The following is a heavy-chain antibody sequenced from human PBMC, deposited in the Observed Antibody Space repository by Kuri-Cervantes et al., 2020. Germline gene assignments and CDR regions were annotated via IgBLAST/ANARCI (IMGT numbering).Heavy chain of an antibody. CDR2: INGDGSNT. CDR3: SRDAEGHFDS. V-gene: IGHV3-74*03. Sequence: GESLKISCAASGFTFSSYSMNWVRQAPGKGLEWVSFINGDGSNTMYADSVKGRFTISRDNAKNTLYLQMNSLRAEDTAVYFCSRDAEGHFDSWGQGTPVTVSS. CDR1: GFTFSSYS. J-gene: IGHJ4*02.